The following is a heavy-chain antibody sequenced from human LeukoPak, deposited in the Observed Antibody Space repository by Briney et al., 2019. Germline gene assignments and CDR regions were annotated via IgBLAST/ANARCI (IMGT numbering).Heavy chain of an antibody. CDR1: GGSFSGYY. Sequence: SETLSLTCAVYGGSFSGYYWSWIRQPPGKGLEWIGEINHSGSTNYNPSLKSRVTISVDTSKNQFSLKLSSVTAADTAVYYCARDRLGTYVLGAFDIWGQGTMVTVSS. CDR3: ARDRLGTYVLGAFDI. J-gene: IGHJ3*02. V-gene: IGHV4-34*01. D-gene: IGHD3-16*01. CDR2: INHSGST.